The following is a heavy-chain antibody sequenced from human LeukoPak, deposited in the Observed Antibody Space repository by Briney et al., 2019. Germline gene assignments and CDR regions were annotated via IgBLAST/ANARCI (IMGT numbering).Heavy chain of an antibody. CDR3: AKGGYSYGYYYYYMDV. J-gene: IGHJ6*03. D-gene: IGHD5-18*01. CDR2: ISGSGGST. Sequence: PGGSLRLSCAASGVTFSSYAMSWIRQAPGKGLEWVSAISGSGGSTYYADSVKGRFTISRDNSKNTLYLQMNSLRAEDTAVYYCAKGGYSYGYYYYYMDVWGKGTTVTVSS. CDR1: GVTFSSYA. V-gene: IGHV3-23*01.